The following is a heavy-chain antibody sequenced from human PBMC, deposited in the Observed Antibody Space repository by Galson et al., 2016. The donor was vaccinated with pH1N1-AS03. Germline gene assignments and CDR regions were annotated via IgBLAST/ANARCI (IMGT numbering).Heavy chain of an antibody. Sequence: SLRLSCAASGFTFSNYEMNWVRQAPGKGLEWVSYISNSGTTVHYADSVKGRFTISRDNAKNSLYLQMNGLRADDTAVYYCARGWYEIWPGYRVDSFDYWGQGALVTVSS. D-gene: IGHD3-9*01. J-gene: IGHJ4*02. CDR2: ISNSGTTV. CDR3: ARGWYEIWPGYRVDSFDY. V-gene: IGHV3-48*03. CDR1: GFTFSNYE.